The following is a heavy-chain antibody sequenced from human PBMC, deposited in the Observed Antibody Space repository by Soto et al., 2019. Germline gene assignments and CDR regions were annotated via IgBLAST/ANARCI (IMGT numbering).Heavy chain of an antibody. Sequence: SETLSLTCSVSGGSMNNGGYYWSWIRQLPGKGLEWIGYIYSNGDTYYNPSLKSRLTISVDTSKNQFSLNLTSVTAADTAVYYCARRGGSSSRYYYYALDVWGQGTTVTVSS. V-gene: IGHV4-31*03. D-gene: IGHD6-6*01. CDR1: GGSMNNGGYY. CDR3: ARRGGSSSRYYYYALDV. CDR2: IYSNGDT. J-gene: IGHJ6*02.